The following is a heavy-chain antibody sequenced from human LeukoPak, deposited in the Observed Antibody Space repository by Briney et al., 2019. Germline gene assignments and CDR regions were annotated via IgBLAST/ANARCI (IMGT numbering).Heavy chain of an antibody. CDR2: ISHSGSI. Sequence: GGSLGLSCAASGFTFSSYAMSWVRQAPGKGLEWVSSISHSGSISYADSVKGRFTISRDNSKNTLYLQMSSLRAEDTAIYYCAKELTERWLIDAFDIWGQGTVVTVSS. V-gene: IGHV3-23*01. CDR3: AKELTERWLIDAFDI. J-gene: IGHJ3*02. CDR1: GFTFSSYA. D-gene: IGHD6-19*01.